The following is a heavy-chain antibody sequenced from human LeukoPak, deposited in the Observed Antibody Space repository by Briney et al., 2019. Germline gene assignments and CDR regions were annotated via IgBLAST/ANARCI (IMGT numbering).Heavy chain of an antibody. V-gene: IGHV4-39*01. J-gene: IGHJ5*02. CDR3: ARSGYSYGYNWFDP. D-gene: IGHD5-18*01. Sequence: SETLSLTCSVSGGSVSSRTYYWGWIRQPPGKGLAWIGTIYYSGSTYYNPSLKSRVTISVDTSKNQFSLKLSSVTAADTAVYYCARSGYSYGYNWFDPWGQGTLVTVSS. CDR1: GGSVSSRTYY. CDR2: IYYSGST.